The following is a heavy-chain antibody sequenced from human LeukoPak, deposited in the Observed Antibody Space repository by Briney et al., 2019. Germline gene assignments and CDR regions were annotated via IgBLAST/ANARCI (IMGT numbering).Heavy chain of an antibody. CDR3: AKGHTYGLGESYLDF. J-gene: IGHJ4*02. D-gene: IGHD5-18*01. CDR2: ISWNSGGI. V-gene: IGHV3-9*01. CDR1: GYTFDDYA. Sequence: GGSLRLSCEASGYTFDDYAMPWVRHAPGKGLEWVSAISWNSGGIAYADSVKGRFTISRDNGKNSLYLQMNSLRTEDTALYYCAKGHTYGLGESYLDFWGQGTLVSVSS.